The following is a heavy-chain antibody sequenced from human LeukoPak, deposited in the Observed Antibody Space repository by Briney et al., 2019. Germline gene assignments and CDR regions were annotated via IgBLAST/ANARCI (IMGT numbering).Heavy chain of an antibody. D-gene: IGHD3-22*01. J-gene: IGHJ5*02. CDR1: GFTFSSYA. V-gene: IGHV3-23*01. Sequence: GGSLRLSCAASGFTFSSYAMSWVRQAPGKGLEWVSAISGSGGSTYYADSVKGRFTISRDNSKNTLYLQMNSLRAEDTAVYYCAPSVTTYYYDSSAHCPWGQGTLVTVSS. CDR2: ISGSGGST. CDR3: APSVTTYYYDSSAHCP.